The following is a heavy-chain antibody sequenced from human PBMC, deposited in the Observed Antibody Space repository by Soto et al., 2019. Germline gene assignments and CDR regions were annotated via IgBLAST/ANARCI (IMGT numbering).Heavy chain of an antibody. Sequence: EVQLVESGGGLVQPGGSLRLSCAGSGFTFSNYWMHWVRQAPGKGLEWVARIDHDGPTDYADSVRGRFTISRDNAENTLYLQMNSLRPEATAVYYCVRDSHGDYWGQGTLVPVSS. CDR1: GFTFSNYW. CDR2: IDHDGPT. CDR3: VRDSHGDY. V-gene: IGHV3-74*01. J-gene: IGHJ4*02.